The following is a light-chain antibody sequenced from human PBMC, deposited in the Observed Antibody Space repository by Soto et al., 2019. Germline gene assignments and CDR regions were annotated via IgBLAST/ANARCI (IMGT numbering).Light chain of an antibody. V-gene: IGKV1-39*01. J-gene: IGKJ4*01. CDR3: QQSYSIPPT. CDR2: TTS. CDR1: QSINKY. Sequence: DIQMAQSPSSLSASVGDRVTITCRASQSINKYLNWYQHKPGKAPNLLIHTTSNLQSGVPSRFSGSGSGTDFTLTISSLQPEDFATYYCQQSYSIPPTFGRGTKVEIK.